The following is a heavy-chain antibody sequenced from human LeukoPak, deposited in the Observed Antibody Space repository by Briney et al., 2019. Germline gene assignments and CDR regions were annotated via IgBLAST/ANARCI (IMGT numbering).Heavy chain of an antibody. J-gene: IGHJ4*02. CDR2: IHYSGST. Sequence: PSETLSLTCTVSGGSISTYYRSWIRQPPGKGLEWISYIHYSGSTNYNPSLKSRVNISVDTSKKHLSLKLGSVTAADTAVYYCEKFGGSFAFLDYWGQGTLVTVSS. V-gene: IGHV4-59*01. CDR3: EKFGGSFAFLDY. CDR1: GGSISTYY. D-gene: IGHD1-26*01.